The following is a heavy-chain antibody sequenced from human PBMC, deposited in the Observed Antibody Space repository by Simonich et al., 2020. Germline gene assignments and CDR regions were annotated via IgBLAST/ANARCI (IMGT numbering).Heavy chain of an antibody. D-gene: IGHD2-21*02. J-gene: IGHJ4*02. V-gene: IGHV3-30*07. CDR3: ARDGERYCGGDCYSYFDY. Sequence: QVQLVESGGGVVQPGRSLRLSCAASGFTFSSYAMHWFRKAPGKGLEWVAVIPDDGNKKYYAYSVKGRFTTSRDNSKKTLYLQMNSLRAEDTAVYYCARDGERYCGGDCYSYFDYWGQGTLVTVSS. CDR1: GFTFSSYA. CDR2: IPDDGNKK.